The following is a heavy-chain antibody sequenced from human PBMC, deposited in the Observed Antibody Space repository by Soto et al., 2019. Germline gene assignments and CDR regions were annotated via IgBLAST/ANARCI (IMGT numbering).Heavy chain of an antibody. Sequence: ASVKVSCKASGYTFTSYGISWVRQAPGQGLEWMGWISAYNGNTNYAQKLQGRGSMTTDTSTSTAYMELRSLRSDDTAGYYCARTGLPIAARVHWFDPWGQGTLVTVSS. CDR3: ARTGLPIAARVHWFDP. V-gene: IGHV1-18*01. CDR2: ISAYNGNT. J-gene: IGHJ5*02. CDR1: GYTFTSYG. D-gene: IGHD6-6*01.